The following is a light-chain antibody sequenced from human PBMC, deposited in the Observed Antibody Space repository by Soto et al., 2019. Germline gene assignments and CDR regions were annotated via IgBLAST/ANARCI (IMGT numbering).Light chain of an antibody. CDR2: GAS. CDR1: ETIRGL. Sequence: IVVTQSPSTLSLSPGERATLSCRASETIRGLLAWYQQRPGQPPRLLIYGASTRATGIPARFSGSGSGPDFTLTINNLQAEDVAVYFCQQYYLAPLTFGPGTKVDI. V-gene: IGKV3-15*01. CDR3: QQYYLAPLT. J-gene: IGKJ3*01.